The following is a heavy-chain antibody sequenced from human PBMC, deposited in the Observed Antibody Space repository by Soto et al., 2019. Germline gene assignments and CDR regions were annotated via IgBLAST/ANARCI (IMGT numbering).Heavy chain of an antibody. D-gene: IGHD3-10*01. Sequence: GGSLRLSCAASGFTFSSYAMHWVRQAPGKGLEWVAVISYDGSNKYYADSVKGRFTISRDNSKNTLYLQMNSLRAEDTAVYYCARDYYGSGSYYNADNYYYYGMDVWGQGTTVTVSS. J-gene: IGHJ6*02. CDR3: ARDYYGSGSYYNADNYYYYGMDV. CDR1: GFTFSSYA. CDR2: ISYDGSNK. V-gene: IGHV3-30-3*01.